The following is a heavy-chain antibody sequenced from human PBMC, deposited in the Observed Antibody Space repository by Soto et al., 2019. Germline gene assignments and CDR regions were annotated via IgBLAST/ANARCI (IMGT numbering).Heavy chain of an antibody. V-gene: IGHV3-21*01. CDR1: GFTFSTYS. Sequence: GGSLRLSCAASGFTFSTYSMNWVRQAPGKGLEWVSYISSSSTYIYYADSVKGRFTISRDNAKNSLYLQMNSLRAEDTAVYYCLIAVAGSFAPDYWGQGALVTVSS. D-gene: IGHD6-19*01. CDR2: ISSSSTYI. CDR3: LIAVAGSFAPDY. J-gene: IGHJ4*02.